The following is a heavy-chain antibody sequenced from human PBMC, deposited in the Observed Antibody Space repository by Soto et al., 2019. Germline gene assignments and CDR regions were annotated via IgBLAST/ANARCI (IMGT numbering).Heavy chain of an antibody. CDR2: MSYDGTKQ. CDR3: AKEYGSTWIDH. D-gene: IGHD6-13*01. Sequence: GCPLTLSCEAGRFSFSTFGMNWVRQAPGKGLEWVAAMSYDGTKQYYVDSVKGRFTISRDNSRNTLFLQLNSLRDEDTAVYYCAKEYGSTWIDHWGQGT. V-gene: IGHV3-30*18. CDR1: RFSFSTFG. J-gene: IGHJ4*02.